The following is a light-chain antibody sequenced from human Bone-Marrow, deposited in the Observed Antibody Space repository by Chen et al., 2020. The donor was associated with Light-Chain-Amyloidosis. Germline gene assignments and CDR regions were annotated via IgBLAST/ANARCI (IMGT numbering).Light chain of an antibody. V-gene: IGLV3-21*02. J-gene: IGLJ3*02. CDR1: NIGSTS. CDR2: DDS. Sequence: YVLTQPSSVSVAPGQTATIACGGNNIGSTSVHWYQQTPGQAPLLVVYDDSDRPSGIPERLSGSNYGNTATLTVSRVDAGYEADYYCQVWDRSSDRPVFGGGTKLTVL. CDR3: QVWDRSSDRPV.